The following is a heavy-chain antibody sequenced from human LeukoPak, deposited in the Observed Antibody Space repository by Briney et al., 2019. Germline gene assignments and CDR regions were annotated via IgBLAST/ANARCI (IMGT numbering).Heavy chain of an antibody. D-gene: IGHD5-12*01. CDR2: ISSTGSAI. V-gene: IGHV3-11*01. J-gene: IGHJ5*02. Sequence: GGSLRLSCAASGFTSSDYYMIWIRHAPGKGREWISYISSTGSAIYHADSVKGRFTISRDSAKNSLYLQMNSLTTEDTAVYYCARDASRGGYGWFDPWGQGTLVTVSS. CDR3: ARDASRGGYGWFDP. CDR1: GFTSSDYY.